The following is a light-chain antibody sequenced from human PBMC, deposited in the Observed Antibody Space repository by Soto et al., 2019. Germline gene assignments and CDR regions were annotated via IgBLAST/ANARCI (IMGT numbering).Light chain of an antibody. J-gene: IGKJ1*01. Sequence: IQVTQSPSSLSASVGDRVTITCRASQSINTHLSWYQQKPGRAPKHLINAASSLQTGVPSRFSGSGSGTDFTLTISSLQPEDFATYYCQHTYGAPRTFGQGTKVDIK. CDR3: QHTYGAPRT. CDR2: AAS. CDR1: QSINTH. V-gene: IGKV1-39*01.